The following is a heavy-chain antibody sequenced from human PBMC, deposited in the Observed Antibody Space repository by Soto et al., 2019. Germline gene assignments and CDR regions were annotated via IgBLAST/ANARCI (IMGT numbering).Heavy chain of an antibody. D-gene: IGHD4-17*01. CDR3: ARDNYGGMLDY. CDR2: IFYNGNT. J-gene: IGHJ4*02. Sequence: MQLQDSGPGLVRHSQTLSLTCTVTVGSVLNGGHYWTWIRQHQRKVLEWIVKIFYNGNTHYNPALQSRLLISIVTSTNQFSLNLNSVTAAYTGIYYCARDNYGGMLDYLGQGALVTVSS. CDR1: VGSVLNGGHY. V-gene: IGHV4-31*03.